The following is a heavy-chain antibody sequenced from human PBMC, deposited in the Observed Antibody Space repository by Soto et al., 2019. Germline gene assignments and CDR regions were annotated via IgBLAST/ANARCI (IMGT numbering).Heavy chain of an antibody. Sequence: GSLRLSCTASVFTFGDYAMSWVRQAPGKGLEWVGFIRSKAYGGTTEYAASVKGRFTLSRDDSKSIAYLQMNSLKTEDTAVYDCSATSDYWGQGTLVTVSS. J-gene: IGHJ4*02. CDR2: IRSKAYGGTT. CDR3: SATSDY. CDR1: VFTFGDYA. V-gene: IGHV3-49*04.